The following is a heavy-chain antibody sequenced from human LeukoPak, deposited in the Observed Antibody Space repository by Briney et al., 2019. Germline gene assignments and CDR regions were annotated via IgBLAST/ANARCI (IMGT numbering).Heavy chain of an antibody. V-gene: IGHV3-23*01. Sequence: QPGGTLRLSCAASGFTFSSYGMSWVRQAPGKGLEWVSAISGSGGSTYYADSVKGRFTISRDNSKNTLYLQMNSLRAEDTAVYYCARHERRWLQLRFNNWFDPWGQGTLVTVSS. J-gene: IGHJ5*02. CDR2: ISGSGGST. D-gene: IGHD5-24*01. CDR3: ARHERRWLQLRFNNWFDP. CDR1: GFTFSSYG.